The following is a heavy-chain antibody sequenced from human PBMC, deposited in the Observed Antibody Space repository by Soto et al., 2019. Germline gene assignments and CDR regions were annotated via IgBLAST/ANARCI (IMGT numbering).Heavy chain of an antibody. J-gene: IGHJ4*02. CDR3: ARTLRGSGVKDFDD. CDR1: GDSVSNNSVA. D-gene: IGHD3-16*01. CDR2: TYYRSKWHY. V-gene: IGHV6-1*01. Sequence: SQTLELTCAISGDSVSNNSVAWNWVRQSPSRGLEWLGRTYYRSKWHYDYAPSVRSRITINPETSKNHLSLQLNSVSPEDAAVYYCARTLRGSGVKDFDDWGEGTLVTISS.